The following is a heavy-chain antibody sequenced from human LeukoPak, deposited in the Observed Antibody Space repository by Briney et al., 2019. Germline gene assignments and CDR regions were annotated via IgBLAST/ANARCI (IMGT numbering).Heavy chain of an antibody. V-gene: IGHV3-11*01. J-gene: IGHJ4*02. CDR3: AREVGDIVVVPHLVFDY. Sequence: GGSLSLSCAASGFTFSDYYMSWIRQAPGKGLEWVSYISSSGSTIYYADSVKGRFTISRDNAKNSLYLQMNSLRAEDTAVYYCAREVGDIVVVPHLVFDYWGQGTLVTVSS. CDR2: ISSSGSTI. D-gene: IGHD2-2*01. CDR1: GFTFSDYY.